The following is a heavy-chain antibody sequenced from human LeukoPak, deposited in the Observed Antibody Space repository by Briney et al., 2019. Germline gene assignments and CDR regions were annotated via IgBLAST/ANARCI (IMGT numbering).Heavy chain of an antibody. CDR3: ARSGIAAARNQPGGAFDI. J-gene: IGHJ3*02. D-gene: IGHD6-13*01. Sequence: PGGSLRLSCAASGFTVSSNYMSWVRQAPGKGLEWVSVIYSGGSTYYADSVKGRFTISRDNSKNTLYLQMNSLRAEDTAVYYCARSGIAAARNQPGGAFDIWGQGTMVTVSS. CDR1: GFTVSSNY. V-gene: IGHV3-66*01. CDR2: IYSGGST.